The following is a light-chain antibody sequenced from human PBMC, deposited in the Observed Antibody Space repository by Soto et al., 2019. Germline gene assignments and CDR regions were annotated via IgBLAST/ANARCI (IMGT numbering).Light chain of an antibody. Sequence: VLSQSPVTLSLSPGERATLSCRASQSVSSYLAWYRQKPGQAPRLLIYGASNRATGIPARFSGSGFGTDFTLTISSLEPEDFAVYYCQQRSSWALTFGGGTKVEIK. J-gene: IGKJ4*01. CDR1: QSVSSY. CDR2: GAS. V-gene: IGKV3-11*01. CDR3: QQRSSWALT.